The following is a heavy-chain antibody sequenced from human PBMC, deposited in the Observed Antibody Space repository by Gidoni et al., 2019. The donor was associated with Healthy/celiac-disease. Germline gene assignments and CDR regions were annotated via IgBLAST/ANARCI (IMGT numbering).Heavy chain of an antibody. CDR1: GGSISSSNW. V-gene: IGHV4-4*02. CDR2: IYHSGST. Sequence: QVQLQASGPGLVKPSGTLSLTCAVSGGSISSSNWWRWVRQPPGKGLEWIGEIYHSGSTNYNPSRKSRVTISVDKSKNQFSLKLSSVTAADTAVYYCARDGGVAGTPSWFDPWGQGTLVTVSS. D-gene: IGHD6-19*01. J-gene: IGHJ5*02. CDR3: ARDGGVAGTPSWFDP.